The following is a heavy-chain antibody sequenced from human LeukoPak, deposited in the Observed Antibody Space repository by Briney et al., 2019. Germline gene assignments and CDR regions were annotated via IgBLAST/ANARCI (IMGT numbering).Heavy chain of an antibody. CDR3: ARQGGGYSSGYYGD. CDR1: GYSFSTYW. V-gene: IGHV5-51*01. J-gene: IGHJ4*02. D-gene: IGHD3-22*01. CDR2: IYPDDSDT. Sequence: GESLKISCKASGYSFSTYWIAWVRQMPGKGLEWMGIIYPDDSDTRYSPSFQGQVTISADKSVTTAYLQWSSLRASDTAIYYCARQGGGYSSGYYGDWGQGTLVTVSS.